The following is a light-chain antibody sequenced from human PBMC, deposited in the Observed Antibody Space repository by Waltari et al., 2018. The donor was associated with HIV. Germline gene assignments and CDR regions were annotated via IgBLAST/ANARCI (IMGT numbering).Light chain of an antibody. J-gene: IGLJ2*01. V-gene: IGLV2-11*01. CDR1: SSDVGGYNY. Sequence: QSALTQPRSVSGSPGQSVPISCPATSSDVGGYNYVPWYQHHPGKAPNLMIYDVSKRPSGVPDRFSGSKSGNTASLTISGLQAEDEADYYCCSYAGSYTLVFGGGTTLTVL. CDR2: DVS. CDR3: CSYAGSYTLV.